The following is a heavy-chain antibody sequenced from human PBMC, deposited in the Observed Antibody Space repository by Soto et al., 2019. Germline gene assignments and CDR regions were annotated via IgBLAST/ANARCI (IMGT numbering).Heavy chain of an antibody. CDR3: AKVSGYYYDSSGYYPDDAFDI. J-gene: IGHJ3*02. CDR1: GFTFSSYG. CDR2: ISYDGSNK. Sequence: GGSLRLSCAASGFTFSSYGMHWVRQAPGKGLEWVAVISYDGSNKYYADSVKGRFTISRDNSKNTLYLQMNSLRAEDTAVYYCAKVSGYYYDSSGYYPDDAFDIWGQGTMVTVSS. V-gene: IGHV3-30*18. D-gene: IGHD3-22*01.